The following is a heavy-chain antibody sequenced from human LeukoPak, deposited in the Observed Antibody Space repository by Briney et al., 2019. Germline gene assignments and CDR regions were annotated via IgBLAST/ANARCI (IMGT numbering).Heavy chain of an antibody. Sequence: SETLSLTCAVYGGSFSGCYWSWIRQPPGKGLEWIGEINHSGSTNYNPSLKSRVTISVDTSKNQFSLKLSSVTAADTAVYYCARGQWRSGSYYNRPPAYYFDYWGQGTLVTVSS. CDR2: INHSGST. CDR3: ARGQWRSGSYYNRPPAYYFDY. D-gene: IGHD3-10*01. CDR1: GGSFSGCY. V-gene: IGHV4-34*01. J-gene: IGHJ4*02.